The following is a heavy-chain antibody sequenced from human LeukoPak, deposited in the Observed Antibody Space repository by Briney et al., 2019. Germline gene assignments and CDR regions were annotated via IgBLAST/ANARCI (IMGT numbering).Heavy chain of an antibody. CDR3: AMMPPVAVAGGNYFDY. CDR2: INHSGST. J-gene: IGHJ4*02. CDR1: GFTFSSYA. D-gene: IGHD6-19*01. Sequence: GSLRLSCAASGFTFSSYAMSWVRQPPGKGLEWIGEINHSGSTNYNPSLKSRVTISVDTSKNQFSLKLSSVTAADTAVYYCAMMPPVAVAGGNYFDYWGQGTLVTVSS. V-gene: IGHV4-34*08.